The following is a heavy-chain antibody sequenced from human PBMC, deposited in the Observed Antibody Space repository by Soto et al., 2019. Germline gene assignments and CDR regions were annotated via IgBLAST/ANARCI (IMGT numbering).Heavy chain of an antibody. CDR2: ISSSSTI. Sequence: GGSLRLSCAASGFTFSSYSMNWVRQAPGKGLEWVSYISSSSTIYYADSVKGRFTISRDNAKNSLYLQMNSLRDEDTAVYYCARDSSSGWYDYYYYYGMDVWGQGTTVTVSS. J-gene: IGHJ6*02. CDR3: ARDSSSGWYDYYYYYGMDV. D-gene: IGHD6-19*01. CDR1: GFTFSSYS. V-gene: IGHV3-48*02.